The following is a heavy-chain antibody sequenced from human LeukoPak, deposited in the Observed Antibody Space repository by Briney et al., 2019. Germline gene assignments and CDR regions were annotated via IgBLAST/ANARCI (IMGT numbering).Heavy chain of an antibody. V-gene: IGHV1-2*02. Sequence: ASVKVSCKASGYTFTGSYMHWVRQAPGQGLEWMGWINPNSGGTNYAQKFQGRVTMTRDTSISTAYMELSRLRSDDTAVYYCARVADYGGNSRSYGMDVWGQGTTVTVSS. J-gene: IGHJ6*02. D-gene: IGHD4-23*01. CDR2: INPNSGGT. CDR1: GYTFTGSY. CDR3: ARVADYGGNSRSYGMDV.